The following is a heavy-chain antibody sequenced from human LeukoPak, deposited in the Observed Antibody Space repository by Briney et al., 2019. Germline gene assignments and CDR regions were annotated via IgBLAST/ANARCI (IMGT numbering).Heavy chain of an antibody. D-gene: IGHD4-17*01. CDR1: GFTFSSYG. CDR2: ISGSGGST. V-gene: IGHV3-23*01. J-gene: IGHJ4*02. Sequence: GGTLRLSCAASGFTFSSYGMSWVRQAPGKGLEWVSGISGSGGSTFYADSVKGRFTISRDNSKNTLYLQMSSLRAEDTAVYYCAKDRNGDFAYYFDFWGQGTLVTVSS. CDR3: AKDRNGDFAYYFDF.